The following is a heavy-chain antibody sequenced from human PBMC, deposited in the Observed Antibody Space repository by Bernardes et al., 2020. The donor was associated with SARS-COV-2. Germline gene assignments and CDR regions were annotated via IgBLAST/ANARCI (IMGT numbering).Heavy chain of an antibody. CDR3: RAGCSSITCYDYFDY. V-gene: IGHV3-15*05. CDR1: GFAFSDAW. D-gene: IGHD2-2*01. CDR2: IRSETDGGTT. J-gene: IGHJ4*02. Sequence: GGSLRLSCAASGFAFSDAWMYWVRQAPGKGLEWVGRIRSETDGGTTDYAAPVKGRFTILRDDSRNTLYLQIDSLKTEDTAVYYCRAGCSSITCYDYFDYWGQGTLVSVSS.